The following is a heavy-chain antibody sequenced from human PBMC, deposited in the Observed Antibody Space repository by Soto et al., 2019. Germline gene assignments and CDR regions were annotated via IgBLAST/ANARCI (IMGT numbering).Heavy chain of an antibody. J-gene: IGHJ6*02. V-gene: IGHV1-69*01. CDR3: AREERIAGVNYPYYYNYGMDV. D-gene: IGHD6-13*01. Sequence: QVQLLQSGAEVKKPWSSVKVSCKASGGTFSSYAISWVRQAPGQGLEWMGGILPLFGTANYAQKFQGRVTITADESTSTAYMELSSLRSEDTAVYYCAREERIAGVNYPYYYNYGMDVWCQGTTVTVSS. CDR2: ILPLFGTA. CDR1: GGTFSSYA.